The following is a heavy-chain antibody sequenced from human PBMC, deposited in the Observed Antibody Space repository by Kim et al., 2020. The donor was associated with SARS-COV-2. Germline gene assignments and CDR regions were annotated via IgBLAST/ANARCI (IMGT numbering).Heavy chain of an antibody. CDR1: GGSISSSSYY. V-gene: IGHV4-39*01. CDR2: IYYSGST. D-gene: IGHD2-8*02. J-gene: IGHJ5*02. Sequence: SETLSLTCTVSGGSISSSSYYWGWIRQPPGKGLEWIGSIYYSGSTYYNPSLKSRVTISVDTSKNQFSLKLSSVTAADTAVYYCASAYWSSLWFDPWGQGTLVTVSS. CDR3: ASAYWSSLWFDP.